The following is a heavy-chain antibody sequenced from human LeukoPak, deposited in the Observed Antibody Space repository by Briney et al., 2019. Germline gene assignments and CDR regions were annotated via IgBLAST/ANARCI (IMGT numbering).Heavy chain of an antibody. V-gene: IGHV3-48*04. CDR1: GFTFSSYS. CDR2: ISSSSSTI. Sequence: PGGSLRLSCAASGFTFSSYSMNWVRQAPGKGLEWVSYISSSSSTIYYADSVKGRFTISRDNAKNSLYLQMNSLRAEDTAVYYCARDGVVPSRPIDYWGQGTLVTVSS. J-gene: IGHJ4*02. CDR3: ARDGVVPSRPIDY. D-gene: IGHD3-3*01.